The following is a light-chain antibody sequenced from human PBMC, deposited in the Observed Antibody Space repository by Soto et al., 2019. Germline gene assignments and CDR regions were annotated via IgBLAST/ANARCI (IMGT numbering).Light chain of an antibody. V-gene: IGLV2-14*03. J-gene: IGLJ1*01. Sequence: QSVLTQPASVSGSPGQSITISCSGTNSDIGAYDYVSWYQQHPGKPPKLIIYNVNNRPSGVSFRFSGSKSANTASLTISGLQTEDEADYYCLSHTTRRIYVFGPGTKGTVL. CDR1: NSDIGAYDY. CDR3: LSHTTRRIYV. CDR2: NVN.